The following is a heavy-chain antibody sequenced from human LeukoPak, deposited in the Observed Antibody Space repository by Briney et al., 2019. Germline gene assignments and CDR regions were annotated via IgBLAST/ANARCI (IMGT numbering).Heavy chain of an antibody. Sequence: ASVKVSCKASGYTFTSYDINWVRQATGQGLEWMGWMNPNSGNTGYAQKFQGRVTMTRDTSTSTVYMELSSLRSEDTAVYYCARDYCSGGSCYLFDYWGQGTLVTVSS. CDR1: GYTFTSYD. CDR3: ARDYCSGGSCYLFDY. D-gene: IGHD2-15*01. CDR2: MNPNSGNT. V-gene: IGHV1-8*01. J-gene: IGHJ4*02.